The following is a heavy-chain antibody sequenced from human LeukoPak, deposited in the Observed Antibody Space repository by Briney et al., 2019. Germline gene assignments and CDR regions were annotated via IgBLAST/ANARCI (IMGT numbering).Heavy chain of an antibody. Sequence: GGSLRLSCAASGFTFSSYSMNWVRQAPGKGLEWVSSISSSSSYIYYADSVKGRFTISRDNAKDSLYLQMNSLRAEDTAVYYCARGQTTVTYLDDRDYWGQGTLVTVSS. CDR2: ISSSSSYI. D-gene: IGHD4-17*01. CDR1: GFTFSSYS. CDR3: ARGQTTVTYLDDRDY. V-gene: IGHV3-21*01. J-gene: IGHJ4*02.